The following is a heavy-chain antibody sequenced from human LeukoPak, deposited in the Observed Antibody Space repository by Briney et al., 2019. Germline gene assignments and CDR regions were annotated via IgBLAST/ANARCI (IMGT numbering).Heavy chain of an antibody. CDR2: IWYDGSNK. Sequence: PGGSLRLSCAASGFTFSSYGMHWARQAPGKGLEWVAVIWYDGSNKYYADSVKGRFTISRDNSKNTLYLQMNSLRAEDTAVYYCARDHIQLALYFDYWGQGTLVTVSS. J-gene: IGHJ4*02. CDR3: ARDHIQLALYFDY. CDR1: GFTFSSYG. V-gene: IGHV3-33*01. D-gene: IGHD3-3*02.